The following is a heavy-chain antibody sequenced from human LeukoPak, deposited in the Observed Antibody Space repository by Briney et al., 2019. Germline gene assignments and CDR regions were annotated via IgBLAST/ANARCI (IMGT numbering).Heavy chain of an antibody. CDR1: GGSISSYY. CDR3: ASLTTLTTSWYFDL. D-gene: IGHD4-11*01. V-gene: IGHV4-59*01. CDR2: VYYTGNT. J-gene: IGHJ2*01. Sequence: SETLSLTCTVSGGSISSYYWSWIRQPPGKGLEWIGYVYYTGNTNYSPSLKSRVTISLDTSKNQFSLKLSSVTAADTAVYFCASLTTLTTSWYFDLWGPGTVVTVSS.